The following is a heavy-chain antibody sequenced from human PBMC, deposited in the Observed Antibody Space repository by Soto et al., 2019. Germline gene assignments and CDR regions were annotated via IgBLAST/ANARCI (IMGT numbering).Heavy chain of an antibody. V-gene: IGHV1-69*06. Sequence: YGGSCVRQNHGQGLEWMGGIIPIFGTANYAQKFQGRVTITADKSTSTAYMELSSLRSEDTAVYYCASLRSYGSGSYPVDYWGQGTLVTVSS. CDR1: YG. J-gene: IGHJ4*02. D-gene: IGHD3-10*01. CDR2: IIPIFGTA. CDR3: ASLRSYGSGSYPVDY.